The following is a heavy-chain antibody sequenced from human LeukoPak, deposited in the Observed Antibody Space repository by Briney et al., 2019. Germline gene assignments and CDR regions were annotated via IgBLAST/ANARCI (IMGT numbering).Heavy chain of an antibody. Sequence: GRSLRLSCAASGFTFSSYGMHWVRQAPGKGLEWVAVISYDGSNKYYADSVKGRFTISRDNSKNTLYLQMNSLRAEDTAVYYCAKVLGQWLVPLTLDYWGQGTLVTVSS. CDR1: GFTFSSYG. CDR3: AKVLGQWLVPLTLDY. V-gene: IGHV3-30*18. J-gene: IGHJ4*02. D-gene: IGHD6-19*01. CDR2: ISYDGSNK.